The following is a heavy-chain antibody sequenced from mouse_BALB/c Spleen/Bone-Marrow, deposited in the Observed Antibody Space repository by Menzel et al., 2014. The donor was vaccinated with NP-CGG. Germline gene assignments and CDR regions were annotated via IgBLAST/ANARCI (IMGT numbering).Heavy chain of an antibody. CDR2: IDPANGNI. CDR3: ASYHYGYHFDY. Sequence: VQLQQSGAELVKPGASVKLSCTASGFNIKDIYMHWVKQRPEQGLEWIGRIDPANGNIKYDPKFQGKATITADTSSNTAYLQLSRLTSEDTAVYYCASYHYGYHFDYWGQGTTLTVSS. J-gene: IGHJ2*01. CDR1: GFNIKDIY. D-gene: IGHD2-4*01. V-gene: IGHV14-3*02.